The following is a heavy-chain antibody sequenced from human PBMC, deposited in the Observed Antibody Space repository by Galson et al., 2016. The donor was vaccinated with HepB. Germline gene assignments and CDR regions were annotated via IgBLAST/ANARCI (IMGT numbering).Heavy chain of an antibody. CDR2: INWNGGST. CDR3: ARGNGGMLPNWFDP. CDR1: GFTFDDYG. Sequence: SLRLSCAASGFTFDDYGMSWVRQAPGKGLEWVSGINWNGGSTGYADSVKGRFTISRDNAKNSLYQQMHSLRAEDTALYYCARGNGGMLPNWFDPWGQGTLVTVAS. V-gene: IGHV3-20*04. J-gene: IGHJ5*02. D-gene: IGHD2-15*01.